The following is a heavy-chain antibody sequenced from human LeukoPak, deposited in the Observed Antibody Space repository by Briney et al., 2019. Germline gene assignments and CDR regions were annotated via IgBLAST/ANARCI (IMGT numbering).Heavy chain of an antibody. CDR3: ARDAPLLEWELRGQAFDI. CDR1: GFTFSSYG. D-gene: IGHD1-26*01. J-gene: IGHJ3*02. CDR2: ISYDGSNK. V-gene: IGHV3-30*03. Sequence: GRSLRLSCAASGFTFSSYGMHWVRQAPGKGLEWVAVISYDGSNKYYADSVKGRFTISRDNSKNTLYLQMNSLRAEDTAVYYCARDAPLLEWELRGQAFDIWGQGTMVTVSS.